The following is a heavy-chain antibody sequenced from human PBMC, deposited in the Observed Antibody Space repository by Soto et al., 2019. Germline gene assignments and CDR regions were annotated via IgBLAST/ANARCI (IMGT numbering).Heavy chain of an antibody. V-gene: IGHV3-53*01. J-gene: IGHJ3*02. CDR2: IYSGGST. Sequence: GSLRLSCEASGFTFSSYGMSWVRQAPGKGLEWVSVIYSGGSTYYADSVKGRFTISRDNSKNTLYLQMNSLRAEDTAVYYCASGNWNYVDDDAFDIWGQGTMVTVSS. CDR3: ASGNWNYVDDDAFDI. D-gene: IGHD1-7*01. CDR1: GFTFSSYG.